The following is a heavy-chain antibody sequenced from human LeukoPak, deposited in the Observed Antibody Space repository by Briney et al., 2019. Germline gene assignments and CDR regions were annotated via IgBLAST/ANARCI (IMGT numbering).Heavy chain of an antibody. CDR3: ASSGRMRRRYFDWLLPHGDYFDY. J-gene: IGHJ4*02. CDR2: IIPIFGTA. CDR1: GGTFSSYA. V-gene: IGHV1-69*06. Sequence: SVKVSCKASGGTFSSYAISWVRQAPGQGLEWMGGIIPIFGTANYAQKFQGRVTITADKSTSTAYMELSSLRSEDTAVYYCASSGRMRRRYFDWLLPHGDYFDYWGQGTLVTVSS. D-gene: IGHD3-9*01.